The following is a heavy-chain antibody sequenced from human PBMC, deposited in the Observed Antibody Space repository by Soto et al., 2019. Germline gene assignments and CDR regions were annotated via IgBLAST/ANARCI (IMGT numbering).Heavy chain of an antibody. V-gene: IGHV1-24*01. CDR2: FDPEDGET. CDR1: GYTLTELS. CDR3: ATIAVAGNDAFDI. Sequence: QVQLVQSGAEVKKPGASVKVSCKVSGYTLTELSMHWVRQAPGKGLEWMGGFDPEDGETIYAQKFQGRVTMNEDTSTDTAYMELSSLRSEDTAVYYCATIAVAGNDAFDIWGQGTMVTVSP. J-gene: IGHJ3*02. D-gene: IGHD6-19*01.